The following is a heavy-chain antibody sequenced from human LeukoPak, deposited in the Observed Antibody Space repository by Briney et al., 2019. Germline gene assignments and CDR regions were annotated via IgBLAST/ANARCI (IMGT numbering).Heavy chain of an antibody. V-gene: IGHV3-74*01. CDR2: MNSDGTTT. D-gene: IGHD3-16*02. CDR3: TIAGSYRFDY. Sequence: SGGPLRLSCAGSGFAFSSSWMHWVRQAPGKGLVWVSRMNSDGTTTNYADSVKGRFTISRDNAKNTLYLQMNSLTVEDTAVYYCTIAGSYRFDYWGQGTLVTVSP. J-gene: IGHJ4*02. CDR1: GFAFSSSW.